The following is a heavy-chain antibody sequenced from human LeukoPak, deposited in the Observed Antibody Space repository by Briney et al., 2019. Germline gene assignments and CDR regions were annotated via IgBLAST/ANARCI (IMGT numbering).Heavy chain of an antibody. Sequence: SETLSLTCTVSGGSISSGGYYWRWIRQPPGKALEWIGYIYYSGSTYYNPSLKSRVTISVDTSKNQFSLKLSSVTAADTAVYYCARGGGYCSSTSCYNAHADYWGQGTLVTVSS. D-gene: IGHD2-2*02. CDR3: ARGGGYCSSTSCYNAHADY. CDR1: GGSISSGGYY. J-gene: IGHJ4*02. CDR2: IYYSGST. V-gene: IGHV4-31*03.